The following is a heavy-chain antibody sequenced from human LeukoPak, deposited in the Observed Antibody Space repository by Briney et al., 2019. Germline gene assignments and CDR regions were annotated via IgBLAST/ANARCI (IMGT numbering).Heavy chain of an antibody. CDR2: INQDGSEK. CDR3: ARVSGTWGHSFDI. D-gene: IGHD7-27*01. V-gene: IGHV3-7*01. CDR1: GFILSNYW. Sequence: PGGSLSLSCAASGFILSNYWMGWVRRAPGKGLEWVANINQDGSEKHYVDFLKGRFTISRDNANNSLYLEMNNLSAEDTAVYYCARVSGTWGHSFDIWGQGTMVTVSS. J-gene: IGHJ3*02.